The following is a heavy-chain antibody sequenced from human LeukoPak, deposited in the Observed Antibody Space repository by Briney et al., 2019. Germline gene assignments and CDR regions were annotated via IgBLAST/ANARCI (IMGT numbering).Heavy chain of an antibody. CDR2: TYYRSKWSN. V-gene: IGHV6-1*01. CDR1: GDSVSIDSAA. J-gene: IGHJ2*01. Sequence: SQTLSLTCAISGDSVSIDSAAWNWIRQSPSRGLEGLGRTYYRSKWSNDFAVSVESRIIISPDTYKNQFSLQLSSVTPEDTAVYFCARGLLYFDLWGRGTLVTVSS. CDR3: ARGLLYFDL.